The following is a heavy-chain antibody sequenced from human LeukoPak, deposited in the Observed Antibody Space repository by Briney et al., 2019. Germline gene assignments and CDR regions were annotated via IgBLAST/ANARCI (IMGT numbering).Heavy chain of an antibody. CDR1: GFTFTSSA. D-gene: IGHD5-18*01. CDR3: AAPSRIQLDY. CDR2: IVVGSGNT. Sequence: SVKVSCKASGFTFTSSAVQWVRQARGRRLEWIGWIVVGSGNTNYAQMFQGRVTITRDTSTSTAYMELSRLRSEDTAVYYCAAPSRIQLDYWGQGTLVTVSS. J-gene: IGHJ4*02. V-gene: IGHV1-58*01.